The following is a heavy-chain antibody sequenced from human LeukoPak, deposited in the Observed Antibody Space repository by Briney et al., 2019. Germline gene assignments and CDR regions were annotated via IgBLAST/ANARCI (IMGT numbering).Heavy chain of an antibody. V-gene: IGHV3-30*02. Sequence: PGGSLRLSCAASGFTFSSYGMHWVRQAPGKGLEWVAFIRYDGSNKYYADSVKGRFTISRDNSKNTLYLQMNSLRAEDTAVYYCAKDDAAAGPLGNFDYWGQGTLVTVSP. CDR3: AKDDAAAGPLGNFDY. CDR2: IRYDGSNK. D-gene: IGHD6-13*01. CDR1: GFTFSSYG. J-gene: IGHJ4*02.